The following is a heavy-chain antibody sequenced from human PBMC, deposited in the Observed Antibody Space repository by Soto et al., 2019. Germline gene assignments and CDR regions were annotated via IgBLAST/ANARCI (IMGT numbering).Heavy chain of an antibody. D-gene: IGHD1-26*01. CDR1: GFTFSSYG. V-gene: IGHV3-30*18. CDR3: AKSASDGYYKSGGGDYYFDY. J-gene: IGHJ4*02. CDR2: LSYDGSNK. Sequence: ESGGGVVQPGRSLRLSCAASGFTFSSYGMHWVRQAPGKGLEWVAVLSYDGSNKYYADSVKGRFTISRDNSKNTLYLQMNSLRAEDTAVYYCAKSASDGYYKSGGGDYYFDYWGQGTLVTVSS.